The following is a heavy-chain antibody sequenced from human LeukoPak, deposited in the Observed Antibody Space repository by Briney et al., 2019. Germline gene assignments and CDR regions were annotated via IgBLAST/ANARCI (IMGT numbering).Heavy chain of an antibody. CDR3: ARGRYNWKGEGENWFDP. J-gene: IGHJ5*02. CDR2: ISSSSSYT. Sequence: GGSLRLSCAASGFTFSSYSMSWVRQAPGKGLEWVSSISSSSSYTYYADSVKGRLTISRDNAKNSLYLQMNSLRAEDTALYYCARGRYNWKGEGENWFDPWGQGTLSPSPQ. CDR1: GFTFSSYS. V-gene: IGHV3-21*01. D-gene: IGHD1-20*01.